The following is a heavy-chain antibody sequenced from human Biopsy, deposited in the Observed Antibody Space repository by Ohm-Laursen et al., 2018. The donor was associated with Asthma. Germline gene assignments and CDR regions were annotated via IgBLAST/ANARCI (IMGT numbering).Heavy chain of an antibody. D-gene: IGHD3-10*01. CDR1: GFSISSSG. V-gene: IGHV3-33*01. Sequence: SLRLSCTASGFSISSSGMHWVRQAPGKGLEWVTLIWYDGSKKYYSESVKGRFTIARDNSKNTLYLQMNSLRVEDTAVYYCARGREGSGSYFTSHWFDPWGQGTLVTVSS. J-gene: IGHJ5*02. CDR3: ARGREGSGSYFTSHWFDP. CDR2: IWYDGSKK.